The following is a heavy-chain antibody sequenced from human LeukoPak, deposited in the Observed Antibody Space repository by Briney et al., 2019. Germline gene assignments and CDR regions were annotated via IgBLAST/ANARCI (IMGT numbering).Heavy chain of an antibody. J-gene: IGHJ4*02. D-gene: IGHD1-26*01. V-gene: IGHV3-30*18. CDR2: ISYDGSNK. Sequence: PGGSLRLSCAASGFTFSSYGMHWVRQAPGKGPEWVAVISYDGSNKYYADSVKGRFTISRDNSKNTLYLQMNSLRAEDTAVYYCAKIISGKTFYYFDYWGQGTLVTVSS. CDR1: GFTFSSYG. CDR3: AKIISGKTFYYFDY.